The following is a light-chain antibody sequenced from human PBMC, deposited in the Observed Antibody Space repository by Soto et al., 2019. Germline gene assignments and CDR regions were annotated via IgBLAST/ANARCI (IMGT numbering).Light chain of an antibody. CDR1: QSISIY. V-gene: IGKV3-11*01. CDR3: QQRNNWPPEIT. Sequence: EIVLTQSPATLSFSPGERSTLSCRSSQSISIYLAWYQQKPGQAPRLLIYDASNKATGIPARFSGSGSGTDFTLTISSLEPEDFAVYYCQQRNNWPPEITFGQGTRLENK. J-gene: IGKJ5*01. CDR2: DAS.